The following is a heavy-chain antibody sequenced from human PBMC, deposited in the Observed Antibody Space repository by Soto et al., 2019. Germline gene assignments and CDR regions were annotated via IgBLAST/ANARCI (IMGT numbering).Heavy chain of an antibody. CDR2: IYYSGST. D-gene: IGHD1-26*01. CDR1: GGSISSSSYY. Sequence: QLQLQESGPGLVKPSETLSLTCTVSGGSISSSSYYWGWIRQPPGKGLEWIGSIYYSGSTYYNPSLKSRVTISVDTSKNQFSLKLSSVTAADTAVYYCASYWAPGGLDPWGQGTLVTVSS. J-gene: IGHJ5*02. CDR3: ASYWAPGGLDP. V-gene: IGHV4-39*01.